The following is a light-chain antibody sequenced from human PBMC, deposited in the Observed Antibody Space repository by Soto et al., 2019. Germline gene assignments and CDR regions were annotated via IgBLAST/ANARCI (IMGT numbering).Light chain of an antibody. CDR3: QERTGWPPWT. V-gene: IGKV3-11*01. J-gene: IGKJ1*01. Sequence: EIVLTQSPATLSLSPGGRATLSCRASQSVSLSLAWYQQKPGQAPRLLIYDASKRASGFPARFSGSGSGTDFTLTIISLEPEDFAVYYCQERTGWPPWTFGQGTKVEIE. CDR1: QSVSLS. CDR2: DAS.